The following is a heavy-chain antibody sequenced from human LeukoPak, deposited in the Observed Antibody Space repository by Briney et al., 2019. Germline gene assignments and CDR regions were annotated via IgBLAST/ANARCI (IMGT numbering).Heavy chain of an antibody. D-gene: IGHD2-15*01. CDR2: IIPIFGIA. CDR1: GGTFSSYA. V-gene: IGHV1-69*04. Sequence: SVKVSCKAWGGTFSSYAISWVRQAPGQGLEWMGRIIPIFGIANYAQKFQGRVTITADKSTSTAYMELSSVRSEDRAVYYCARGQGYCSGGSCYYNAFDIWGQGTMVTVSS. CDR3: ARGQGYCSGGSCYYNAFDI. J-gene: IGHJ3*02.